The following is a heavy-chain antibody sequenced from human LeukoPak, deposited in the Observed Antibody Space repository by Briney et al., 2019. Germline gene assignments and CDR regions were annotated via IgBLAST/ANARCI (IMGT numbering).Heavy chain of an antibody. CDR2: IYHSGST. CDR1: GYSISSGYY. CDR3: ARLSGAPVRHPIYHFDY. Sequence: PSETLSLTCAVSGYSISSGYYWGWIRQPPGQGLAWIGNIYHSGSTYKNPPLKSRVTISLDTSKNQFSLKLSSVTAADTAMYYCARLSGAPVRHPIYHFDYWGQGTLVTVSS. V-gene: IGHV4-38-2*01. D-gene: IGHD2-2*02. J-gene: IGHJ4*02.